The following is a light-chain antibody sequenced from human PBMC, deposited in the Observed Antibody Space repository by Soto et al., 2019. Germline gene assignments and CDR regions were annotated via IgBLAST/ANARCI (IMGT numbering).Light chain of an antibody. CDR1: QTISTW. CDR2: KAS. Sequence: DIQMTQSPSTLSASVGDRVTLTCRASQTISTWLAWYQQKPGKAPKVLIYKASSLESGVPSRFSGSGSGTDFALTISSLQPDDFATYFCQQYNSDSRMWTFGQGTKVDIK. CDR3: QQYNSDSRMWT. V-gene: IGKV1-5*03. J-gene: IGKJ1*01.